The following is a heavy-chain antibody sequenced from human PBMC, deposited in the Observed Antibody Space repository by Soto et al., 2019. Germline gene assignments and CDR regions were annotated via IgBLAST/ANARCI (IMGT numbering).Heavy chain of an antibody. CDR3: ARPHDYVWGSYRYPIDY. V-gene: IGHV3-30-3*01. Sequence: GGSLRLSCVASGFTFSAYAMHWVRQAPGKGLEWVAAISNDGSNKYYADSVKGRFTISRDNSKSTLYLQINSLRAEDTALYYCARPHDYVWGSYRYPIDYWGQGTLVTVSS. D-gene: IGHD3-16*02. CDR2: ISNDGSNK. J-gene: IGHJ4*02. CDR1: GFTFSAYA.